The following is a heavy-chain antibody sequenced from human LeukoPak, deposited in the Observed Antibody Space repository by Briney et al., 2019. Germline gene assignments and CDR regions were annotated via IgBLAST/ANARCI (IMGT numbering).Heavy chain of an antibody. CDR2: VSSSGTT. CDR1: GGSVNNYY. J-gene: IGHJ4*02. Sequence: SETLSLTCTVSGGSVNNYYWNWIRQSPGKGLEWIGYVSSSGTTNYNPSLKSRVTMSVDTSKNQFSLKLSSVTAADTAVYYCARGPTLTTDYWGQGTLVTVSS. CDR3: ARGPTLTTDY. D-gene: IGHD1-1*01. V-gene: IGHV4-59*02.